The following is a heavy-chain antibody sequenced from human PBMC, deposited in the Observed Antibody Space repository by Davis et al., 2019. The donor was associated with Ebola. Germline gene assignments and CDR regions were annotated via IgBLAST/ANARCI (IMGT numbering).Heavy chain of an antibody. Sequence: MPSETLSLTCAVSGGSISSGGYSWSWIRQPPGKGLEWIGYIYHSGSTYYNPSLKSRVTISVDTSKNQFSLKLSSVTAADTAVYYCARARRSGYDSVYWGQGTLVTVSS. V-gene: IGHV4-30-2*01. CDR1: GGSISSGGYS. CDR3: ARARRSGYDSVY. D-gene: IGHD5-12*01. CDR2: IYHSGST. J-gene: IGHJ4*02.